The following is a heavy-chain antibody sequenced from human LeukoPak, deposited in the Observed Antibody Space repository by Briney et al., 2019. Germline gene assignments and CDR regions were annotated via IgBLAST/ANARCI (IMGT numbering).Heavy chain of an antibody. CDR1: GFTFGSYW. V-gene: IGHV3-21*01. CDR2: ISTSSSYI. Sequence: GGSLRLSCAASGFTFGSYWMSWVRQAPGKGLEWFSFISTSSSYIYYADSVKGRFTISRDNAKRSMNLQMNSLRAEDTAVYYCARTKDTPMVLFSAFDIWGQGTMVTVSS. D-gene: IGHD5-18*01. CDR3: ARTKDTPMVLFSAFDI. J-gene: IGHJ3*02.